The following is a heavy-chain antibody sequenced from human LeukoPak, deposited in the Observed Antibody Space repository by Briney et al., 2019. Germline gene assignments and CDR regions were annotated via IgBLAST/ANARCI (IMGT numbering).Heavy chain of an antibody. CDR1: GFKLDDFV. J-gene: IGHJ6*02. CDR2: IIWDSSGI. V-gene: IGHV3-9*01. D-gene: IGHD3-10*01. Sequence: GGSLRLSCAAPGFKLDDFVMYWVRQAPGKGLEWVSGIIWDSSGIGYADSLKGRFTISRDNAKNSLYLQGNSLRAEDTAIYSWAREEFADLALDVWGQGTTVTVSS. CDR3: AREEFADLALDV.